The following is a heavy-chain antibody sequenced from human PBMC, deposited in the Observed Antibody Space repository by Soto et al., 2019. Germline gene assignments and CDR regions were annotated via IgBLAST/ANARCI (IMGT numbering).Heavy chain of an antibody. CDR2: ISWNSGSI. CDR3: AKYISSGGSSDYYYYHGMDV. V-gene: IGHV3-9*01. CDR1: GFAFGDYA. D-gene: IGHD2-15*01. Sequence: GGSLRPACAASGFAFGDYAMHLVRQAPGKGLGWVSGISWNSGSIGYADSVKGRLTIARDNDKNCVYVQMNSLRAEDTALYYCAKYISSGGSSDYYYYHGMDVRGQGATVTVSS. J-gene: IGHJ6*02.